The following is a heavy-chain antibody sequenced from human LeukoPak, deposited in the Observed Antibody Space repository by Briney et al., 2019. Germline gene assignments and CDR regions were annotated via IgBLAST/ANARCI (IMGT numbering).Heavy chain of an antibody. D-gene: IGHD6-13*01. J-gene: IGHJ4*02. CDR3: ASLRPYSSSLWNY. Sequence: SETLSLTCTVSGYSISSGYYWGWIRQPPGKGLEWIGSIYHSGSTYYNPSLKSRVTISVDTSKNQFSLKLSSVTAADTAVYYCASLRPYSSSLWNYWGQGTLVTVSS. CDR2: IYHSGST. V-gene: IGHV4-38-2*02. CDR1: GYSISSGYY.